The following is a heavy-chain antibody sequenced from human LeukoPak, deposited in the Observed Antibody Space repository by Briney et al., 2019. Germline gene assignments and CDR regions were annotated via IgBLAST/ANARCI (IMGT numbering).Heavy chain of an antibody. Sequence: AGGSLRLSCAASGFTFSDYYMSWIRQAPGKGLEWVSYISSSGSTIYYADSAKGRFTISRDNAKNSLYLQMNSLRAEDTAVYYCARVANRGRYYYYYYMDVWGKGTTVTVSS. CDR3: ARVANRGRYYYYYYMDV. D-gene: IGHD1-14*01. V-gene: IGHV3-11*01. CDR1: GFTFSDYY. CDR2: ISSSGSTI. J-gene: IGHJ6*03.